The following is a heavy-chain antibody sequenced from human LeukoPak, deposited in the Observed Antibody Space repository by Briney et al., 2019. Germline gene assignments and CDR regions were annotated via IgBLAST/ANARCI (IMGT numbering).Heavy chain of an antibody. D-gene: IGHD2-15*01. J-gene: IGHJ4*02. V-gene: IGHV4-59*12. CDR1: GGSISSYY. CDR3: ARDHGVVVAATYTFDY. Sequence: SETLSLTCTVSGGSISSYYWSWIRQPPGKGLEWIGYIYYSGSTNYNPSLKSRVTISVDTSKNQFSLKLSSVTAADTAVYYCARDHGVVVAATYTFDYWGQGTLVTVSS. CDR2: IYYSGST.